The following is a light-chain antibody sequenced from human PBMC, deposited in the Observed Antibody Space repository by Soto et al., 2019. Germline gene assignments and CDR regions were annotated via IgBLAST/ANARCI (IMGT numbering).Light chain of an antibody. J-gene: IGKJ4*01. Sequence: ETVLAHSPATLSLAPGERSTLSSPASQSVNIYLAWYQQKPGHAPRLLIYDASNRATGIPARFSGSGSGTDFTLTISSLEPEDSAVYYCQQRSNWRVTFGGGTKG. CDR2: DAS. CDR1: QSVNIY. CDR3: QQRSNWRVT. V-gene: IGKV3-11*01.